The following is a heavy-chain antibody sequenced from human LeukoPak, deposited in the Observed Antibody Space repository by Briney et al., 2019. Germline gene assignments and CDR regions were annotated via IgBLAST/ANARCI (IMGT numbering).Heavy chain of an antibody. Sequence: KPSETLVLTCAVYGGSLSDYYWGWIRQPPGKGLEWIGEINPSGSTNCRPSLKSRVTISGDTSKNQFSLKLSSVAAADTAVYFCVRVGYSYVINDWSRTGLGAYPSKYYYHMDVWAKGTTVTVSS. CDR2: INPSGST. D-gene: IGHD5-18*01. V-gene: IGHV4-34*01. J-gene: IGHJ6*03. CDR3: VRVGYSYVINDWSRTGLGAYPSKYYYHMDV. CDR1: GGSLSDYY.